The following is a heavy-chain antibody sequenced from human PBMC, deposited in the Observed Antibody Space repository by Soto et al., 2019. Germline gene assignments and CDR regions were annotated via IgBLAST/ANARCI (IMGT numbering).Heavy chain of an antibody. CDR3: ARGWSSAPRYYYYYGMDV. V-gene: IGHV4-34*01. D-gene: IGHD6-25*01. Sequence: SETLSLTCAVYGGSFSGYYWSWIRQPPGKGLEWIGEINHSGSTNYNPSLKSRVTISVDTSKNQFSLKLSSVTAADTAVYYCARGWSSAPRYYYYYGMDVWGQGTTVTVSS. CDR1: GGSFSGYY. CDR2: INHSGST. J-gene: IGHJ6*02.